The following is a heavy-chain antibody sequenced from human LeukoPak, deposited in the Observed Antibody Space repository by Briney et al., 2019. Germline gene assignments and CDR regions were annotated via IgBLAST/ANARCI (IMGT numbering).Heavy chain of an antibody. CDR3: ARDSRALGAFDI. D-gene: IGHD3-16*01. J-gene: IGHJ3*02. V-gene: IGHV4-59*12. CDR2: IYHSGST. Sequence: SETLSLTCTVSGGSISSYYWSWIRQPPGKGLEWIGEIYHSGSTNYNPSLKSRVTISVDKSKNQFSLKLSSVTAADTAVYYCARDSRALGAFDIWGQGTMVTVSS. CDR1: GGSISSYY.